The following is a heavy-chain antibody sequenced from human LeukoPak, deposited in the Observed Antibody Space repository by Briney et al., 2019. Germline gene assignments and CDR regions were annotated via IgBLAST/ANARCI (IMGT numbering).Heavy chain of an antibody. V-gene: IGHV4-30-4*01. CDR3: ARVENDYGGNRYFDY. D-gene: IGHD4-23*01. CDR1: GGSISSGDYY. CDR2: IYYSGST. Sequence: SQTLSLTCTVSGGSISSGDYYWSWIRQPPGKGLEWIGYIYYSGSTYYNPSLKSRVTISVDTSKNQFSLKLSSVTVADTAVYYCARVENDYGGNRYFDYWGQGTLVTVSS. J-gene: IGHJ4*02.